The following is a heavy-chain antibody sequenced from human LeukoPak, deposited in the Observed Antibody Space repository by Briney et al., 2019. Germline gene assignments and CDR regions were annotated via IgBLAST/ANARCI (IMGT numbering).Heavy chain of an antibody. V-gene: IGHV3-53*01. CDR1: GFTVSSNY. CDR2: IYSGGST. CDR3: ARGVRLAAAGAFDY. D-gene: IGHD6-13*01. Sequence: GGSLRLSCAASGFTVSSNYMSWVRQAPGKGLEWVSVIYSGGSTYYADSVKGRFTISRDNSKNTLYLQMNSLRAEDTAVYYCARGVRLAAAGAFDYWGQGTLVTVSS. J-gene: IGHJ4*02.